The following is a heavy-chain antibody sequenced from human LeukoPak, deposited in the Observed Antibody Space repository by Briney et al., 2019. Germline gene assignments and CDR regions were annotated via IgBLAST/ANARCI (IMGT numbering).Heavy chain of an antibody. D-gene: IGHD2-2*03. J-gene: IGHJ6*02. CDR2: ISAYNGNT. CDR3: ARDGYCSSTSCYLRYYYGMDV. CDR1: GYTFTSYG. Sequence: GALVKVSCKASGYTFTSYGISWVRQAPGQGLEWMGWISAYNGNTNYAQKLQGRVTMTTDTSTSTAYMELRSLRSDDTAVYYCARDGYCSSTSCYLRYYYGMDVWGQGTTVTVSS. V-gene: IGHV1-18*01.